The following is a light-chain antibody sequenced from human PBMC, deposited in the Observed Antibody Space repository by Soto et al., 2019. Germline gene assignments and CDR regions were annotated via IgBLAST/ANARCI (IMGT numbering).Light chain of an antibody. Sequence: IQITQSPSSLSAYVGDRVTITCRASQGIRNDLGWYQQKPGKAPKLLIYAASSLQSGVPSRVSGSGSGTDFTLTISSMQPEDFANYYCLQDYNYPLTCGQGTKLDXK. J-gene: IGKJ1*01. CDR2: AAS. V-gene: IGKV1-6*01. CDR3: LQDYNYPLT. CDR1: QGIRND.